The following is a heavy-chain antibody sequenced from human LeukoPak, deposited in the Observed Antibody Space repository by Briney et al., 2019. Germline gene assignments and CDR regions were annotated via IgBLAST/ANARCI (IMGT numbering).Heavy chain of an antibody. J-gene: IGHJ4*02. V-gene: IGHV3-33*08. CDR1: GFTFSNYG. D-gene: IGHD3-10*01. Sequence: HPGGSLRLSCAASGFTFSNYGMHWVRQAPGKGLEWVALILYDGSNEYYAESVKGRFTISRDSSENTLYLQMNSLRAEDTAVYYCARGYGSGRAYYFDYWGQGTLVTVSS. CDR2: ILYDGSNE. CDR3: ARGYGSGRAYYFDY.